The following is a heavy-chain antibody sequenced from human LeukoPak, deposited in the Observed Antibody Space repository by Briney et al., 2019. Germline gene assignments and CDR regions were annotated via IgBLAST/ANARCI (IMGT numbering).Heavy chain of an antibody. CDR3: ARYDPDSSSPKDFDY. CDR2: IYYSGST. Sequence: NASETLSLTCTVSGGSISSYYWSWIRQPPGKGLEWIGYIYYSGSTNYNPSLKSRVTISVDTSKNQFSLKLSSVTAADTAVYYCARYDPDSSSPKDFDYWGQGTLVTVSS. V-gene: IGHV4-59*01. J-gene: IGHJ4*02. CDR1: GGSISSYY. D-gene: IGHD6-6*01.